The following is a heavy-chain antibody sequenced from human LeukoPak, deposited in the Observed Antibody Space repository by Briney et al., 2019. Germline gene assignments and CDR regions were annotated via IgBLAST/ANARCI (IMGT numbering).Heavy chain of an antibody. V-gene: IGHV3-33*01. D-gene: IGHD3-16*01. J-gene: IGHJ4*02. CDR2: MWYDGSNK. Sequence: GGSLRLSCAASGFIFSSNGMNWVRQAPGKGLEWVAVMWYDGSNKYYADSVKGRFTISRDNSENRLYLQMNSLRAEDTAVYYCATERGGGSYVFDSWGQGTLVTVSS. CDR3: ATERGGGSYVFDS. CDR1: GFIFSSNG.